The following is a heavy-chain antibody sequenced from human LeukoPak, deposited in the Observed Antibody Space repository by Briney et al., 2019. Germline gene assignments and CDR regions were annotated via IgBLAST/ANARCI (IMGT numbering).Heavy chain of an antibody. CDR3: ARESGAFSPFGF. Sequence: PSGTLALTCAVPGGSILTTNWWSWVRQPPGKGLEWIGEVHLSGTSNYSPSLKSRVSMSIDKSKNQLSLKLTSVTAADTAMYYCARESGAFSPFGFWGQGTLVTVSS. CDR2: VHLSGTS. J-gene: IGHJ4*02. D-gene: IGHD1-26*01. CDR1: GGSILTTNW. V-gene: IGHV4-4*02.